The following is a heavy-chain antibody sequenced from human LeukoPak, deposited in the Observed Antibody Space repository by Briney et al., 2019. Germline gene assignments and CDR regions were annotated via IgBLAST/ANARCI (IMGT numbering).Heavy chain of an antibody. V-gene: IGHV4-34*01. CDR1: GGSFSGYY. J-gene: IGHJ6*02. CDR2: INHSGSP. CDR3: ARGHRYSSGGSCFRFYYCFGMDV. Sequence: SETLSLTCAVYGGSFSGYYWSWIRQPPGKGLEWIGEINHSGSPNYNPSLKGRVTISVDTSKTQFSLKLSSVTAADSAVDYGARGHRYSSGGSCFRFYYCFGMDVWGQGTTVTVSS. D-gene: IGHD2-15*01.